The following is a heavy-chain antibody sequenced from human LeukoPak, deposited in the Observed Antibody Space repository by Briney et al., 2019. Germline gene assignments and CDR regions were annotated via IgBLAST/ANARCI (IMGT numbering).Heavy chain of an antibody. CDR3: ARIGLGVSFGSGFDY. CDR2: ISYDGRDQ. D-gene: IGHD3-10*01. J-gene: IGHJ4*02. V-gene: IGHV3-30-3*01. CDR1: GSSLRGYA. Sequence: TGGSLRLSCVASGSSLRGYAMHWVRQAPGKGGLEWVTMISYDGRDQYYADSVRGRFTISRDDSKNTLFLQMNSLRVEDTAMYHCARIGLGVSFGSGFDYWGQGTLVTVTS.